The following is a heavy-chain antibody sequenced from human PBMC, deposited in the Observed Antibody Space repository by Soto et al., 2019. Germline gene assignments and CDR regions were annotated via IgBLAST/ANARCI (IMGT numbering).Heavy chain of an antibody. V-gene: IGHV1-69*01. CDR2: IIPIFGTA. CDR1: GGTFSSYA. D-gene: IGHD2-15*01. CDR3: ARSQGGSSSLDIYYYYYYGMDV. Sequence: QVQLVQSGAEVKKPGSSVKVSCKAPGGTFSSYAISWVRQAPGQGLEWMGGIIPIFGTANYVQKFQGRVTITADESTSPGYMELSSLRSEDTAVYYCARSQGGSSSLDIYYYYYYGMDVWGQGTTVTVSS. J-gene: IGHJ6*02.